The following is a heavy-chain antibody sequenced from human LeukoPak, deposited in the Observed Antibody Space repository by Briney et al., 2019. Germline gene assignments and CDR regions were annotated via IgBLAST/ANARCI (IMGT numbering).Heavy chain of an antibody. Sequence: GGSLRLPCVGSGFSLEDYAMHWVRQVPGKGLEWVSSISWDSGNQAYTDSVKGRFTISRDNGKNSLYLQMNSLRPEDTAFYYCVKDMGFDLLKDAFHVWGQGTLVTVSS. J-gene: IGHJ3*01. V-gene: IGHV3-9*01. CDR1: GFSLEDYA. CDR2: ISWDSGNQ. D-gene: IGHD3-9*01. CDR3: VKDMGFDLLKDAFHV.